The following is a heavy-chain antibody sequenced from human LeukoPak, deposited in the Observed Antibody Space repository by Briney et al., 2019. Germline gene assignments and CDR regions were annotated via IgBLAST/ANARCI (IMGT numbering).Heavy chain of an antibody. Sequence: SETLSLTCTVSGGSISSYYWSWIRQPPGKGLEWIGEINHSGSTNYNPSLKSRVTISVDTSKNQFSLKLSSVTAADTAVYYCARGPFRFYYDSSGSGFDYWGQGTLVTVSS. V-gene: IGHV4-34*01. CDR2: INHSGST. CDR1: GGSISSYY. D-gene: IGHD3-22*01. J-gene: IGHJ4*02. CDR3: ARGPFRFYYDSSGSGFDY.